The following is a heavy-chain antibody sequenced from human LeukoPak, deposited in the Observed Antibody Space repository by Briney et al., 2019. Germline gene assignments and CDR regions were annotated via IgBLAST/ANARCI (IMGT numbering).Heavy chain of an antibody. CDR3: AAFLLYSSSSAREGGIDY. D-gene: IGHD6-6*01. CDR2: ISAYNGNT. J-gene: IGHJ4*02. CDR1: GYTFTSYG. V-gene: IGHV1-18*01. Sequence: ASVKVSCKASGYTFTSYGISWVRQAPGQGLEWMGWISAYNGNTNYAQKLQGRVTMTTDTSTSTAYMELSSLGSEDTAVYYCAAFLLYSSSSAREGGIDYWGQGTLVTVSS.